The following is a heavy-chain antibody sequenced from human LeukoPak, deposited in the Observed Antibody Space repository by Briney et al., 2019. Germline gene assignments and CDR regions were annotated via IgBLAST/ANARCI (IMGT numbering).Heavy chain of an antibody. J-gene: IGHJ4*02. CDR2: INHSGST. V-gene: IGHV4-34*01. Sequence: SETLSLTCAVYGGSFSGYYWSWVRQPPGKGLEWIGEINHSGSTNYNPSLKSRVTISVDTSKNQFSLKLSSVTAADTAVYYCARTLSSSWYPSDYWGQGTLVTVSS. D-gene: IGHD6-13*01. CDR3: ARTLSSSWYPSDY. CDR1: GGSFSGYY.